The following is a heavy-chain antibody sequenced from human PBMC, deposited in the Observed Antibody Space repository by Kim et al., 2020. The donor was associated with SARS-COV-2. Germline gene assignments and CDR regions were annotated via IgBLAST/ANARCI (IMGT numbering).Heavy chain of an antibody. CDR3: AKDLPNYGGYEPGFDY. CDR2: ISYDGSNK. Sequence: GGSLRLSCAASGFTFSSYGMHWVRQAPGKGLEWVAVISYDGSNKYYADSVKGRFTISRDNSKNTLYLQMNSLRAEDTAVYYCAKDLPNYGGYEPGFDYWGQGTLVTVSS. CDR1: GFTFSSYG. V-gene: IGHV3-30*18. D-gene: IGHD5-12*01. J-gene: IGHJ4*02.